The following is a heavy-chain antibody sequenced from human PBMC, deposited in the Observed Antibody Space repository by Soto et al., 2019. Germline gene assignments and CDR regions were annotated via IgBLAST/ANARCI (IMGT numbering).Heavy chain of an antibody. D-gene: IGHD3-22*01. V-gene: IGHV1-69*13. CDR1: GVTFSSYA. CDR2: IIPIFGTA. Sequence: GASVKVSCKASGVTFSSYAISWVRQAPLQVLEWMVGIIPIFGTANYAQKFQGRVTITADESTSTAYMELSSLRSEDTAVYYCARDVYHYDSSGYYHDAFDIWGQGTMVTVSS. CDR3: ARDVYHYDSSGYYHDAFDI. J-gene: IGHJ3*02.